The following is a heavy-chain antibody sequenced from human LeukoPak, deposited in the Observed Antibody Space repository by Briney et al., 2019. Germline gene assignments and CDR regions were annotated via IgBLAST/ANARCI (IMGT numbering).Heavy chain of an antibody. J-gene: IGHJ3*02. CDR1: GGTFSSYA. V-gene: IGHV1-69*06. CDR2: IIPIFGTA. CDR3: ASEDCSGGSCYSVVGAFDI. Sequence: SVKVSCKASGGTFSSYAISWVRQAPGQGLEWMGGIIPIFGTANYAQKFQGRVTITADKSTSTAYMELSSLRSEDTAVYYCASEDCSGGSCYSVVGAFDIWGQGTMVTVSS. D-gene: IGHD2-15*01.